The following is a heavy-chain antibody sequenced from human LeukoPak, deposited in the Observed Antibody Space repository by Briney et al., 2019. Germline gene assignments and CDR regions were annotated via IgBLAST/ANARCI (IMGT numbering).Heavy chain of an antibody. CDR3: ARVIEDYCSSTSCYHFDN. V-gene: IGHV4-38-2*02. CDR2: MHHSGNT. Sequence: SETLSLTCTVSGYSIRSGYYWGWIRQPPGKGLEWIGNMHHSGNTYYNPSLKSRVTISIDTSKNQFSLKLSSVTAADTAVYYCARVIEDYCSSTSCYHFDNWGQGNLVTVSS. D-gene: IGHD2-2*01. J-gene: IGHJ4*02. CDR1: GYSIRSGYY.